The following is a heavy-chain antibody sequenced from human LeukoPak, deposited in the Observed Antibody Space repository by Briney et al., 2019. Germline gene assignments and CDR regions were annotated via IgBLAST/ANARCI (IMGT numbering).Heavy chain of an antibody. CDR1: GYTFTGYD. CDR2: MNPNSGNT. J-gene: IGHJ5*02. V-gene: IGHV1-8*01. D-gene: IGHD5-18*01. CDR3: ARVLAARRWLQVWFLRYNCFAP. Sequence: ASVKVSCKASGYTFTGYDINWVRQATGQGLEWMGWMNPNSGNTGYAQKFQGRVTMTRNTSISTAYMELSSLRSDDTAVYYCARVLAARRWLQVWFLRYNCFAPWGQGTLVTVFS.